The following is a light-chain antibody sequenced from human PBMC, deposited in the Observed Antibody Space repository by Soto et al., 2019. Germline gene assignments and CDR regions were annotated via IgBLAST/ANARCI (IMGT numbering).Light chain of an antibody. J-gene: IGLJ1*01. CDR2: EVS. CDR1: SSNVGSYNL. CDR3: CSYAGSSTYV. V-gene: IGLV2-23*02. Sequence: QSVLAQPPSVSGSPGQSITASSPGTSSNVGSYNLVSWYQQHPGKAPKLMIYEVSKRPSGVSNRFSGSKSGNTASLTISGLQAEDEADYYCCSYAGSSTYVFGTGTKVTVL.